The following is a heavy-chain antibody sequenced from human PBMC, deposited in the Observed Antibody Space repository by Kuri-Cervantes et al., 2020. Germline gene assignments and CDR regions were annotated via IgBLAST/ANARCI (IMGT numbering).Heavy chain of an antibody. CDR2: IRYDGSRT. CDR1: GFTFSNYG. V-gene: IGHV3-30*02. Sequence: GESLKISCAASGFTFSNYGMHWVRQAPDKGLEWVAFIRYDGSRTYYADSVKGRFTISRDNSKSTLYLQMNSLRAEDTALYYCAKDIGDYGGTPRAFDIWGQGTMVTVSS. D-gene: IGHD4-23*01. CDR3: AKDIGDYGGTPRAFDI. J-gene: IGHJ3*02.